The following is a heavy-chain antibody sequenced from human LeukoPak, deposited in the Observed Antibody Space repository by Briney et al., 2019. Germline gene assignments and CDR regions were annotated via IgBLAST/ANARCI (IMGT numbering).Heavy chain of an antibody. CDR2: ISGSGGST. D-gene: IGHD3-3*01. Sequence: PGGSLRLSCAASGFTFSSYAMSWVRQAPGKGLEWVSAISGSGGSTYYADSVKGRFTISRDNSKNTLYLQMNSLRAEDTAVYYCAKEKNYDFWSGYYEGAFDIWGQGTMVTVSS. V-gene: IGHV3-23*01. CDR3: AKEKNYDFWSGYYEGAFDI. CDR1: GFTFSSYA. J-gene: IGHJ3*02.